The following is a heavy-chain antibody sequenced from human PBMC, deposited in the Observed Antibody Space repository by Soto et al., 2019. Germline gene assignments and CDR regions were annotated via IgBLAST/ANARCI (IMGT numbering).Heavy chain of an antibody. V-gene: IGHV4-39*01. CDR1: GGSISSSSYY. Sequence: QLQLQESGPGLVKPTETLSLTCTVSGGSISSSSYYWGWIRQPPGKGLEWIGSIYYSGSTYYNPSLKSRVTISVDTSKNQFSLKLSSVTAADTAVYYCAGASYYYYGMDVWGQGTTVTVSS. J-gene: IGHJ6*02. D-gene: IGHD3-16*01. CDR3: AGASYYYYGMDV. CDR2: IYYSGST.